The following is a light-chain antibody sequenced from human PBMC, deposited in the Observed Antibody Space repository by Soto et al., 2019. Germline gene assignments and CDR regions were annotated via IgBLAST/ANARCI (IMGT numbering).Light chain of an antibody. V-gene: IGKV3-20*01. CDR3: QQYGSSPT. Sequence: EIVLTQSPVTLSLSPGERATLSCRSSQSVSSNYLAWYQQKPDQAPRLVIYDVSGRATGIPDRFSGSGSGTDFTLTISRLEPEDFAVYYCQQYGSSPTFGQGTKVEIK. J-gene: IGKJ1*01. CDR1: QSVSSNY. CDR2: DVS.